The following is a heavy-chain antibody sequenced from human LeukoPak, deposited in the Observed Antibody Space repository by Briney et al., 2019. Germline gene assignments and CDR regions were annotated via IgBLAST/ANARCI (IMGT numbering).Heavy chain of an antibody. J-gene: IGHJ4*02. Sequence: PGRSLRLSCAASGFTFDDYAMHWVRQAPGKGLEWVSGISWNSGSIGYADSVKGRFTISRDNAKNSLYLQMNSLRAEDTAVYYCAREGGEDEPYFDYWGQGTLVTVSS. D-gene: IGHD1-26*01. CDR1: GFTFDDYA. V-gene: IGHV3-9*01. CDR3: AREGGEDEPYFDY. CDR2: ISWNSGSI.